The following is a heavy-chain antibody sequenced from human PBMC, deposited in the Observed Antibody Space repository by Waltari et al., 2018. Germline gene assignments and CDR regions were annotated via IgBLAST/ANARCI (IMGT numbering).Heavy chain of an antibody. CDR2: INQDGSRL. Sequence: EVQLVESGGDLVQPGGSVRLSCVASEFTFLNYWMHWARQVPGKGLEWVAMINQDGSRLYYVDSVKGRFTVSRDNAKNSLFLQMSSLRAEDTALYYCVTQSRSTPWEYWGQGTLVTVSS. CDR1: EFTFLNYW. CDR3: VTQSRSTPWEY. D-gene: IGHD1-26*01. J-gene: IGHJ4*02. V-gene: IGHV3-7*01.